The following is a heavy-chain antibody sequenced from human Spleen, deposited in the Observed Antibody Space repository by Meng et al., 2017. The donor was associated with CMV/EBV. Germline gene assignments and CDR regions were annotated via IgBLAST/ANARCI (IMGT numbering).Heavy chain of an antibody. D-gene: IGHD2-2*01. CDR3: ARDSAIVPAAIGLVS. J-gene: IGHJ5*02. CDR2: FVPMFRST. CDR1: AATFRKYA. Sequence: SAATFRKYAIHWLRQAPRQGLELMGGFVPMFRSTNYAQKFQGRVTITTDESTTTAYMELRSLRSDDTAIYFCARDSAIVPAAIGLVSWGQGTLVTVSS. V-gene: IGHV1-69*05.